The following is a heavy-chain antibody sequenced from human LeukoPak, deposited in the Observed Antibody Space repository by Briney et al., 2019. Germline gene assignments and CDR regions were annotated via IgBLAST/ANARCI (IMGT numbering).Heavy chain of an antibody. CDR1: GFTFSSYA. CDR2: TSGSGGGT. Sequence: GGSLRLSCAASGFTFSSYAMSWVRQAPGKGLEWVSATSGSGGGTYYADSVKGRFTISRDNSKNTLYLQMNSLRAEDTAVYYCARLGIAVAGGYYYYGMDVWGQGTTVTVSS. J-gene: IGHJ6*02. V-gene: IGHV3-23*01. D-gene: IGHD6-19*01. CDR3: ARLGIAVAGGYYYYGMDV.